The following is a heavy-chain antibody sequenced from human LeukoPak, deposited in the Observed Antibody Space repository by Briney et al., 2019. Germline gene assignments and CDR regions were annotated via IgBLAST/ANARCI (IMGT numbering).Heavy chain of an antibody. CDR3: ARVYYDSSGYYPLDFDY. CDR2: FDPEDGET. V-gene: IGHV1-24*01. D-gene: IGHD3-22*01. CDR1: GYTLTELS. J-gene: IGHJ4*02. Sequence: ASVKVSCKVSGYTLTELSMHWVRQAPGKGLEWMGGFDPEDGETIYAQKFQGRVTMTEDTSTDTAYMELRSLRSDDTAVYYCARVYYDSSGYYPLDFDYWGQGTLVTVSS.